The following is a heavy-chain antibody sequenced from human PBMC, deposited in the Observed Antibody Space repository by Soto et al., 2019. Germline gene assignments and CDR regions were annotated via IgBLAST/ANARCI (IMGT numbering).Heavy chain of an antibody. CDR2: IYYSGST. Sequence: PSETLSLTCTVSGGSISSSSYYWGWIRQPPGKGLEWIGSIYYSGSTYYNPSLKSRVTISVDTSKNQFSLKLSSVTAADTAVYYCARHNTAMVNFYSYWGQGTLVTVSS. V-gene: IGHV4-39*01. J-gene: IGHJ4*02. CDR3: ARHNTAMVNFYSY. D-gene: IGHD5-18*01. CDR1: GGSISSSSYY.